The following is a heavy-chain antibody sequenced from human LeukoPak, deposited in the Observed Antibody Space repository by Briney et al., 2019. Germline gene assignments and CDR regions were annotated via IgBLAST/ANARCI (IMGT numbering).Heavy chain of an antibody. CDR2: IIPIFGTA. CDR1: GGTFSSYA. D-gene: IGHD3-3*01. J-gene: IGHJ2*01. CDR3: ARGATWGFWSGYYPRSYWYFDL. Sequence: SVKVSCKASGGTFSSYAISWVRQAPGQGLEWMGGIIPIFGTANYAQKFQGRVTITTDESTSTAYMELSSLRSEDTAVYYCARGATWGFWSGYYPRSYWYFDLWGRGTLVTVSS. V-gene: IGHV1-69*05.